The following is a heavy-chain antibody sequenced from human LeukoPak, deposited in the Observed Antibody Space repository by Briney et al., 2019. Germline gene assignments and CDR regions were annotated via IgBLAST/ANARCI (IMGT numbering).Heavy chain of an antibody. V-gene: IGHV4-38-2*02. J-gene: IGHJ5*02. D-gene: IGHD5-24*01. CDR2: IYHSGST. Sequence: SETLSLTCTVSGYSISSGYYWGCFRQPPGKGLEWIASIYHSGSTYYNPSLKSRVTISVDTSKNQFSLKLSSVTAADTAVYYCARGGRDGYNLPRFNWFDPWGQGTLVTVSS. CDR3: ARGGRDGYNLPRFNWFDP. CDR1: GYSISSGYY.